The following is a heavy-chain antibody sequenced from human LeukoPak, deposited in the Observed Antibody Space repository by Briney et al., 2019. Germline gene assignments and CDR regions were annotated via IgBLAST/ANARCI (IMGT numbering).Heavy chain of an antibody. V-gene: IGHV4-34*01. Sequence: SETLSLTCAVHGGSFSGYHWSWIRQPPGKGREWIGEINPGGSSNHNPSLEGRVTISLDTSENQFSLNLNSVTAADTAVYFCARGPIVADTGYFDAWGQGALVTVSS. CDR1: GGSFSGYH. CDR3: ARGPIVADTGYFDA. D-gene: IGHD5-12*01. J-gene: IGHJ4*02. CDR2: INPGGSS.